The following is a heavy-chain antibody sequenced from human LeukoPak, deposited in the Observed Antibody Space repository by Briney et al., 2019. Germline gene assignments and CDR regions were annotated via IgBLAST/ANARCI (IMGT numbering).Heavy chain of an antibody. CDR2: INPSVGIT. V-gene: IGHV1-46*01. Sequence: AIINPSVGITSYAQKFQGRVTMTRDTSTSTVYMELSSLRSEDTAVYYCAREPYYYDSSGPSWGQGTLVTVSS. D-gene: IGHD3-22*01. CDR3: AREPYYYDSSGPS. J-gene: IGHJ5*02.